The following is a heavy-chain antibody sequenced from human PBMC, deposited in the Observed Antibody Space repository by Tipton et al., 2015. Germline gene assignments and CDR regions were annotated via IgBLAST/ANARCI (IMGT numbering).Heavy chain of an antibody. D-gene: IGHD5-24*01. CDR2: IYHSGTT. V-gene: IGHV4-34*01. J-gene: IGHJ6*02. Sequence: TLSLTCSLSGGSFYTYYGTWIRQPPGQGLAWIGEIYHSGTTNYNPSVRGRFTISLRTSKNQLSLTVDSVTAADTAIYYCARGGSPIIEMAYHHYGLDVWGQGTTVTVSS. CDR1: GGSFYTYY. CDR3: ARGGSPIIEMAYHHYGLDV.